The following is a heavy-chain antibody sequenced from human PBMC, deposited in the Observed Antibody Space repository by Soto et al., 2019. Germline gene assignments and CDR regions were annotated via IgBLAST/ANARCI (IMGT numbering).Heavy chain of an antibody. Sequence: QVQLVESGGGVVQPGRSLRLSCAASGFTISDYTMHWVRQAPGKELEGVALMSSDGGNTHYTDSVKGRFTISRDKSKNTLYLQMDSLRHEDTTVYYCARDYGDGYYYFDLWGQGTLVTVSS. J-gene: IGHJ4*02. CDR2: MSSDGGNT. CDR1: GFTISDYT. CDR3: ARDYGDGYYYFDL. D-gene: IGHD5-12*01. V-gene: IGHV3-30-3*01.